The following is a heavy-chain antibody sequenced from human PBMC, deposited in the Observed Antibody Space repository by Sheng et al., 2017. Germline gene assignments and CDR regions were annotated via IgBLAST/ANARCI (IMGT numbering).Heavy chain of an antibody. D-gene: IGHD2-15*01. V-gene: IGHV4-38-2*01. CDR2: IFHTGST. CDR1: GYSISSGYY. J-gene: IGHJ4*02. CDR3: ARKGYCSGGSCYSGFYYFDY. Sequence: QVQLQESGPGLVKPSETLSLTCAVSGYSISSGYYCGWIRQPPGKGLEWIGSIFHTGSTYYNPSLKSRVTMSIDTSKNQFSLRLRSVTAADTAVYYCARKGYCSGGSCYSGFYYFDYWGQGTSVTVS.